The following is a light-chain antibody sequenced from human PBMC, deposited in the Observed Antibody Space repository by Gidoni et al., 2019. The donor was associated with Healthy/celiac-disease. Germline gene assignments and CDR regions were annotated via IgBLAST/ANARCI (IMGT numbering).Light chain of an antibody. CDR2: ASS. CDR1: QSISSY. J-gene: IGKJ3*01. Sequence: DIEMTQCPSSLSASVGDRVTITRRATQSISSYSNCYQQKPGKAPKLLIYASSSLQSGVPSRFGGSGSGTDFPLTISRLQPEDFATYYCQQSYSTPFTFGPGTKVDIK. V-gene: IGKV1-39*01. CDR3: QQSYSTPFT.